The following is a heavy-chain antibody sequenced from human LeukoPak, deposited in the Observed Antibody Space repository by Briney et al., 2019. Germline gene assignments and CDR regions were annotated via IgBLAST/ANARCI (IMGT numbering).Heavy chain of an antibody. J-gene: IGHJ6*02. CDR2: IKQDGSEK. V-gene: IGHV3-7*01. CDR3: ARADCSSTSCYMSYYYGMDV. CDR1: GGSISSYY. D-gene: IGHD2-2*02. Sequence: ETLSLTCTVSGGSISSYYWSWIRQPPGKGLEWVANIKQDGSEKYYVDSVKGRFTISRDNAKNSLYLQMNSLRAEDTAVYYCARADCSSTSCYMSYYYGMDVWGQGTTVTVSS.